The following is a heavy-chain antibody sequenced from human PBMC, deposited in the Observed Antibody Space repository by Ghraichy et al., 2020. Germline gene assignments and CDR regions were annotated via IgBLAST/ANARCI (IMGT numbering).Heavy chain of an antibody. D-gene: IGHD3-22*01. V-gene: IGHV4-31*03. J-gene: IGHJ6*02. CDR2: IYYSGST. Sequence: SETLSLTCTVSGGSISSGGYYWSWIRQHPGKGLEWIGYIYYSGSTYYNPSLKSRVTISVDTSKNQFSLKLSSVTAADTAVYYCARAVAYDSSGYRSRLDYGMDVWGQGTTVTVSS. CDR3: ARAVAYDSSGYRSRLDYGMDV. CDR1: GGSISSGGYY.